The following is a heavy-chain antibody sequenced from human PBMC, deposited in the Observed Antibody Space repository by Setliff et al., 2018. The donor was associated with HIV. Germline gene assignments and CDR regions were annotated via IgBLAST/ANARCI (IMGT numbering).Heavy chain of an antibody. CDR3: ARAPLSRLRSYYYYYGMDV. V-gene: IGHV4-30-4*08. Sequence: PSETLSLTCTVSGDSISSDDYYWSWIRQPPGKGLEWIGYIYYSGSIYYNPSLKSRVTISIDTSKNQFSLKLSSVTAADTAVYYCARAPLSRLRSYYYYYGMDVWGQGTTVTVSS. CDR1: GDSISSDDYY. D-gene: IGHD4-17*01. J-gene: IGHJ6*02. CDR2: IYYSGSI.